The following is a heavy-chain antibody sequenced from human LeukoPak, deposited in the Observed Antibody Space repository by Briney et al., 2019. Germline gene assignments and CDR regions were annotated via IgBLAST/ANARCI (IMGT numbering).Heavy chain of an antibody. V-gene: IGHV3-21*01. CDR2: ISSSSSYI. CDR3: ARDYYGSGSYYPY. D-gene: IGHD3-10*01. Sequence: GGSLRLSCAASGFTFNNYVMTWVRQAPGKGLEWVSSISSSSSYIYYADSVKGRFTISRDNAKNSLYLQMNSLRAEDTAVYYCARDYYGSGSYYPYWGQGTLVTVSS. CDR1: GFTFNNYV. J-gene: IGHJ4*02.